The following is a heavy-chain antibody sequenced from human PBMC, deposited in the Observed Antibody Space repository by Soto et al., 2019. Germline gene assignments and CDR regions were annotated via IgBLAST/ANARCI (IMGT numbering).Heavy chain of an antibody. D-gene: IGHD3-22*01. CDR2: TSYDGNNK. V-gene: IGHV3-30*18. Sequence: QVQLVESGGGVVQPGRSLRLSCAASGFTFNNYDMHWVHQSPGKGLEWVAVTSYDGNNKYYADSVKGRFTISRDNSKNTLSLQMNSLRPEDTAVYYCAKVLSVIVADSFDIWGQGTMVTVSS. J-gene: IGHJ3*02. CDR1: GFTFNNYD. CDR3: AKVLSVIVADSFDI.